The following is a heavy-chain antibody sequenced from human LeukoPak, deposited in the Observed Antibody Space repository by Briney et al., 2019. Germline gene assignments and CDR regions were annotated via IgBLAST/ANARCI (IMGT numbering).Heavy chain of an antibody. CDR2: IIHIFGKA. CDR1: GGTPSRYV. CDR3: ARGGDGYKPRSGFDY. Sequence: ASVKVSSKASGGTPSRYVIRWVRQAPGQGLEWMGGIIHIFGKASYAQKVQGRETSTTDESTSTAYMELSSLRSEDTAVYDCARGGDGYKPRSGFDYWGQGTLVTVSS. V-gene: IGHV1-69*05. D-gene: IGHD5-24*01. J-gene: IGHJ4*02.